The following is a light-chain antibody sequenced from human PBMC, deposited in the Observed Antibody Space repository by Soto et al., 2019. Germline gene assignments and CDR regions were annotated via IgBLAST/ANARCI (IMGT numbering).Light chain of an antibody. Sequence: NVLKQSPATLSLSQGERATLSCRASQTVSRYLAWYQQRPGQAPRLLIYDTSNRATGVPPRFSGSGSGTDFTLTISSLEPEDFAVYYCQQRYSWPPVPFAHGTLLEI. J-gene: IGKJ5*01. CDR3: QQRYSWPPVP. V-gene: IGKV3-11*01. CDR1: QTVSRY. CDR2: DTS.